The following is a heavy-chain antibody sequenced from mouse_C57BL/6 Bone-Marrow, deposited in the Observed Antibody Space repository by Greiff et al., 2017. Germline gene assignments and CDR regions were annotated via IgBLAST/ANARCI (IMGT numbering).Heavy chain of an antibody. CDR2: IDPETGGT. Sequence: QVQLQQSGAELVRPGASVTLSCKASGYTFTDYEMHWVKQTPVHGLEWIGAIDPETGGTAYNQKFKGKAILTADKSSSTAYMELRSLTSEDSAVYYCNLLKYYYGSSYDYAMDYWGQGTSVTVSS. CDR1: GYTFTDYE. J-gene: IGHJ4*01. CDR3: NLLKYYYGSSYDYAMDY. D-gene: IGHD1-1*01. V-gene: IGHV1-15*01.